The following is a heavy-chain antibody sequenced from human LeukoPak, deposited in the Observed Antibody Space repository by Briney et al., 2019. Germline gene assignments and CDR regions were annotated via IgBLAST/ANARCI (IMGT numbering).Heavy chain of an antibody. J-gene: IGHJ4*02. CDR3: AREVDTAMEDYFDY. CDR1: GGSISSGGYY. Sequence: PSETLSLTCTVSGGSISSGGYYWSWIRQHPGKGLEWIGYIYYSGSTYYNPSLKSRVTISVDTSKNQFSLKLSSLTAADTAVYYCAREVDTAMEDYFDYWGQGTLVTVSS. CDR2: IYYSGST. V-gene: IGHV4-31*03. D-gene: IGHD5-18*01.